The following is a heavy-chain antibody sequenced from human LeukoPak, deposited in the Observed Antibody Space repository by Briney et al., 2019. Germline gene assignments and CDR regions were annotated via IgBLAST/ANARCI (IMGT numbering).Heavy chain of an antibody. J-gene: IGHJ4*02. D-gene: IGHD5-12*01. Sequence: PGGSLRLSCAASGFTFSSYSMNWVRQAPGKGLEWVSSISSSSSYIYYADSVKGRFTISRDNAKNSLYLQMNSLRAEDTAVYYCASGDSGYDLSRDYWGQGTLVTVSS. CDR2: ISSSSSYI. CDR3: ASGDSGYDLSRDY. CDR1: GFTFSSYS. V-gene: IGHV3-21*01.